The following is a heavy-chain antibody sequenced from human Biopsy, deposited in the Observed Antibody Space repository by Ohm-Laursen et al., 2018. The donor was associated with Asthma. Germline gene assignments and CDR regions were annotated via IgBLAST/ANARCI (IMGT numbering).Heavy chain of an antibody. CDR1: GYSLTDLS. CDR2: IMTVFGTT. Sequence: ASVKVSCKISGYSLTDLSMHWVRQAPGQGLEWLGGIMTVFGTTNYAQKFQGRVTITADESASTAYTEVTSLRSEDTAIYYCARCQVGYSSGWSLLLKKIYYSGMDVWGQGTAVTVSS. J-gene: IGHJ6*02. CDR3: ARCQVGYSSGWSLLLKKIYYSGMDV. V-gene: IGHV1-69*13. D-gene: IGHD6-19*01.